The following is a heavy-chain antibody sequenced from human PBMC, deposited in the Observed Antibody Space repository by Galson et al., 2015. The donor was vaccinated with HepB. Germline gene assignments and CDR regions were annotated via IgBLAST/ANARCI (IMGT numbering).Heavy chain of an antibody. CDR1: GFTFSSYA. CDR2: ISYDGSNK. CDR3: ARRATIFGVASQKKGISYFDY. Sequence: SLRLSCAASGFTFSSYAMHWVRQAPGKGLEWVAVISYDGSNKYYADSVKGRFTISRDNSKNTLYLQMNSLRAEDTAVYYCARRATIFGVASQKKGISYFDYWGQGTLVTVSS. J-gene: IGHJ4*02. V-gene: IGHV3-30-3*01. D-gene: IGHD3-3*01.